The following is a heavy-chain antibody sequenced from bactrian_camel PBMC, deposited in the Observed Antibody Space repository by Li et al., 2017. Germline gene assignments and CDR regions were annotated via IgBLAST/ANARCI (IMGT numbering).Heavy chain of an antibody. V-gene: IGHV3S40*01. D-gene: IGHD5*01. CDR3: ATDGGEFEDWGTLTGRND. Sequence: VQLVESGRGLVQPGESLRLSCVASGITFSRHDMSWVRQAPGKEVEWVSTIWSGGGTRLYANSVKGRFTISRDNAKNTVYLQMNSLKSDDTALYYCATDGGEFEDWGTLTGRNDWGQGT. CDR2: IWSGGGTR. CDR1: GITFSRHD. J-gene: IGHJ4*01.